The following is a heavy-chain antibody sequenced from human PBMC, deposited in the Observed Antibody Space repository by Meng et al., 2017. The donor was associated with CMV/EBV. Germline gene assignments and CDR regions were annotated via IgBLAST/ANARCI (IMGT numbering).Heavy chain of an antibody. V-gene: IGHV3-7*01. Sequence: GESLKISCAASGFTFSGYWMNWVRQAPGRGLEWVANIEGGGSEKSCVDSVEGRSTISRDNTKKSLYLQMDSLRAEDTAVYYCARGNNFDAWGQGTMVTVSS. CDR3: ARGNNFDA. CDR2: IEGGGSEK. CDR1: GFTFSGYW. D-gene: IGHD2/OR15-2a*01. J-gene: IGHJ3*01.